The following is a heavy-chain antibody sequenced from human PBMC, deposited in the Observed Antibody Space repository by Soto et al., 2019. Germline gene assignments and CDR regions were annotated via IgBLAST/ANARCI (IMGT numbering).Heavy chain of an antibody. D-gene: IGHD2-15*01. CDR1: GGTFSSYA. Sequence: GASVKVSCKASGGTFSSYAISWVRQAPGQGLEWMGIINPSGGSTSYAQKFQGRVTMTRDTSTSTVYMELSSLRSEDMAVYYCARETVGEVVAATSWYDPSGQGTLVIVSS. CDR2: INPSGGST. CDR3: ARETVGEVVAATSWYDP. J-gene: IGHJ5*02. V-gene: IGHV1-46*03.